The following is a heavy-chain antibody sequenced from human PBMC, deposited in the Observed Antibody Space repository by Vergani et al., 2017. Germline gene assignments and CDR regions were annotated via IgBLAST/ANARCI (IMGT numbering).Heavy chain of an antibody. CDR1: GYTFTSYD. CDR2: MNPNSGNT. CDR3: ARGIHCGGDCYSNDAFDI. J-gene: IGHJ3*02. D-gene: IGHD2-21*02. Sequence: QVQLVQSGAEVKKPGASVKVSCKASGYTFTSYDINWVRQATGQGLEWMGWMNPNSGNTGYAQKFQGRVTMTRNTSISTAYMELSSLRSGDTAVYYCARGIHCGGDCYSNDAFDIWGQGTMVTVSS. V-gene: IGHV1-8*01.